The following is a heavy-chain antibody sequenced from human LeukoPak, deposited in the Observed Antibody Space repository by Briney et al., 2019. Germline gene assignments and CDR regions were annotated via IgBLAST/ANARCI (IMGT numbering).Heavy chain of an antibody. Sequence: PGGSLRLSCAASGFTFSSYAMTWVRQAPGKGLEWVSEIGGSGGSTNYADSVKGRLTISRDNSKNTLYLQLNSLRAEDTAVYYCAKGSVGVLIWCWGQGTLVTVSS. J-gene: IGHJ4*02. CDR2: IGGSGGST. D-gene: IGHD3-3*01. CDR1: GFTFSSYA. V-gene: IGHV3-23*01. CDR3: AKGSVGVLIWC.